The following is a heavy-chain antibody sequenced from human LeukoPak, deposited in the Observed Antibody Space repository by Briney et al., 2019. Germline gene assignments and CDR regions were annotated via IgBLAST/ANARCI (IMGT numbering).Heavy chain of an antibody. J-gene: IGHJ4*02. D-gene: IGHD3/OR15-3a*01. CDR1: GFTFSSYW. CDR2: IKQDGSEE. V-gene: IGHV3-7*01. Sequence: GGSLRLSCAASGFTFSSYWMTWVRQAPGKGRQGVANIKQDGSEEYYVGSVKGRFTISRHNAKNSLYLQMNSLRGEDTAVYYCARDGLGSAFDYWGQGTLVTVSS. CDR3: ARDGLGSAFDY.